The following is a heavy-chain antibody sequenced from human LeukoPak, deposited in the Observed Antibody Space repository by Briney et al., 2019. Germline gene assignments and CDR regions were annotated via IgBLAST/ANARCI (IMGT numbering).Heavy chain of an antibody. CDR1: GYSFTSYW. D-gene: IGHD3-3*01. J-gene: IGHJ6*03. Sequence: PGESLKISCKGSGYSFTSYWIGCVRQMPGKGLEWMGIFYPGDSDTRYSPSFQGQVTISADKSISTAYLQWSSLKASDTAMYYCARQNFWSGYYTPPYYYYYYMDVWGKGTTVTVSS. CDR2: FYPGDSDT. CDR3: ARQNFWSGYYTPPYYYYYYMDV. V-gene: IGHV5-51*01.